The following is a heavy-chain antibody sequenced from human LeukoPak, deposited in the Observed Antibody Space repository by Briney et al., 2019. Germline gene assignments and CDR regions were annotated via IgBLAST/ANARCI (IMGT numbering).Heavy chain of an antibody. V-gene: IGHV3-23*01. D-gene: IGHD2-15*01. Sequence: VWSLRLSCAASRFTFSSYAMNWIRQAPGKGLEGVSTISGGGPRTYYADSVKGRFTISRDNANNTVYLLMSSLRAEDTAVYYCAKGTCTAKSCYGNAFDMWGQGTKVTVSS. J-gene: IGHJ3*02. CDR1: RFTFSSYA. CDR3: AKGTCTAKSCYGNAFDM. CDR2: ISGGGPRT.